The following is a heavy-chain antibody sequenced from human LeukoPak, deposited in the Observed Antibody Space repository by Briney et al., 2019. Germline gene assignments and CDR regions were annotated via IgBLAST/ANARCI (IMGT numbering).Heavy chain of an antibody. CDR3: ARDPSNSSGWRAFFDY. V-gene: IGHV1-8*01. Sequence: PGASVKVSCKASGYTFTSYDINWVRQATGQGLEWMGWMNPNSGNTGYAQKFQGRVTMTRNTSISTAYMELSSLRSEDTAVYYCARDPSNSSGWRAFFDYWGQGTLVTVSS. D-gene: IGHD6-19*01. CDR2: MNPNSGNT. CDR1: GYTFTSYD. J-gene: IGHJ4*02.